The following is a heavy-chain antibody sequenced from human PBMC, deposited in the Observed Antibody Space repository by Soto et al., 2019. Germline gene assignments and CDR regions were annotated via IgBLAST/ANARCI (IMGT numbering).Heavy chain of an antibody. J-gene: IGHJ4*02. CDR2: INHSGST. V-gene: IGHV4-34*01. CDR3: SRSGYTIFGVVPGCSFDY. D-gene: IGHD3-3*01. CDR1: GGSFSGYY. Sequence: SETLSLTCAVYGGSFSGYYWSWIRQPPGKGLEWIGEINHSGSTNYNPSLKSRVTISVDTSKNQFSLKLSSVTAADTAVYYCSRSGYTIFGVVPGCSFDYWGQGTRVTVSS.